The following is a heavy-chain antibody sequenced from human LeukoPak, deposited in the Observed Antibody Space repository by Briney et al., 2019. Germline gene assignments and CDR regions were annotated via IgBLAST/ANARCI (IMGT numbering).Heavy chain of an antibody. CDR1: GFTFSDYG. J-gene: IGHJ4*02. V-gene: IGHV3-23*01. CDR3: AKVALPTDYFDY. CDR2: INNSGGST. Sequence: GGSLRLSCAASGFTFSDYGMSWVRQAPGKGLEWLSVINNSGGSTHYADSVKGRFTISRDNSKNTLYLQMNSLRAEDTAVYYCAKVALPTDYFDYWGQGTLVTVSS. D-gene: IGHD1-26*01.